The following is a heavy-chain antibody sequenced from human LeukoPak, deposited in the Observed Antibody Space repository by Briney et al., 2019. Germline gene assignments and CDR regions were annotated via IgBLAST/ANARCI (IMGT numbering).Heavy chain of an antibody. CDR1: GYTFTGYY. J-gene: IGHJ4*02. CDR2: IYPRDGST. V-gene: IGHV1-46*01. Sequence: ASVKVSCKASGYTFTGYYMHWVRQAPGQGLEWMGMIYPRDGSTSYAQKFQGRVTMTRDTSTSTVHMELSGLRSEDTAVYYCARDQEAFDYWGQGTLVTVSS. CDR3: ARDQEAFDY.